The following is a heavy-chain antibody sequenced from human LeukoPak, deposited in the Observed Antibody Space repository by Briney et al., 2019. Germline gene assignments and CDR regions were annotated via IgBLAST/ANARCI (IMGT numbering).Heavy chain of an antibody. V-gene: IGHV1-69*13. D-gene: IGHD2-21*01. CDR3: ARAQKLAYCGGDCFKH. Sequence: ASVKVSCKASGGTFSTYSTSWVRQAPGHGLEWMGGVIPVFGTSVYAQKFQDRVTITADESTSTAYMELRSLRSDDTAVYYCARAQKLAYCGGDCFKHWGQGTLFTVSS. CDR2: VIPVFGTS. CDR1: GGTFSTYS. J-gene: IGHJ1*01.